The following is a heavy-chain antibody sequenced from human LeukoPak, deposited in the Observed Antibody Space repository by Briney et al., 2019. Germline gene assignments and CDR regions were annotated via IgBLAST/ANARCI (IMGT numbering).Heavy chain of an antibody. CDR2: INHSGST. J-gene: IGHJ4*02. V-gene: IGHV4-34*01. CDR1: GGSFSGYY. Sequence: KTSETLSLTCAVYGGSFSGYYWSWIRQPPGKGLEWIGEINHSGSTNYNPSLKSRVTISVDTSKNQFSLKLSSVTAADTAVYYCARARRRQWLVHNPFINDYWGQGTLVTVSS. CDR3: ARARRRQWLVHNPFINDY. D-gene: IGHD6-19*01.